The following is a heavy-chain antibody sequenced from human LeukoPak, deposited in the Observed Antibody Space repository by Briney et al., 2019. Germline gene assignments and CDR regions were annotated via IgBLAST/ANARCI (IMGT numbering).Heavy chain of an antibody. D-gene: IGHD3-3*01. CDR3: ARVHLEWLSSPFDY. V-gene: IGHV3-21*01. Sequence: GGSLRLSCAASGFTFSDYYMNWVRQAPGKGLEWGSSISSSSSYIYYADSVKGRFTISRDNAKNSLYLQMNSLRAEDTAVYYCARVHLEWLSSPFDYWGQGTLVTVSS. J-gene: IGHJ4*02. CDR1: GFTFSDYY. CDR2: ISSSSSYI.